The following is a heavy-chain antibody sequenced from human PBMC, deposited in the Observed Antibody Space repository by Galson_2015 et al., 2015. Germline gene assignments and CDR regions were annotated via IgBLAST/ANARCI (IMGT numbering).Heavy chain of an antibody. Sequence: PALVKPTQPLTLTCTFSGFSLRTSGVGVGWIRQPPGKALEWLALIYWNDDTRYSPSLKSRFTITKDTSKNQVVLTMTNMDPVDTATIYRSPTPPNTIVAIPATRTYDFDYWGQGTLVTVSS. CDR1: GFSLRTSGVG. V-gene: IGHV2-5*01. J-gene: IGHJ4*02. CDR3: SPTPPNTIVAIPATRTYDFDY. D-gene: IGHD2-15*01. CDR2: IYWNDDT.